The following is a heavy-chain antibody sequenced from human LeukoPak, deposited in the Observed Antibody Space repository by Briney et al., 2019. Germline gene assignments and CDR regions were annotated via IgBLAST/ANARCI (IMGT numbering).Heavy chain of an antibody. CDR1: GYTFTGYY. V-gene: IGHV1-2*02. CDR2: INPNSGGT. CDR3: ARAWELLAGVYYFDY. D-gene: IGHD1-26*01. J-gene: IGHJ4*02. Sequence: ASVKVSCKASGYTFTGYYMHRVRQAPGQGLEWMGWINPNSGGTNYAQKFQGRVTMTRDTSISTAYMEPSRLRSDDTAVYYCARAWELLAGVYYFDYWGQGTLVTVSS.